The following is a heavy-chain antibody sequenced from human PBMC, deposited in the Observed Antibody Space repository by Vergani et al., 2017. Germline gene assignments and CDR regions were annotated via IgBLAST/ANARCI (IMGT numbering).Heavy chain of an antibody. CDR1: GISFSNYT. CDR2: ISSSSAYI. V-gene: IGHV3-21*02. J-gene: IGHJ6*02. Sequence: EAQLVESGGGAVKPGGSLRLSCTASGISFSNYTINWVRQAPGKGLEWVASISSSSAYIDYVDSIKGRFTISRDNAKRAVFLQMNSLRAEDTAVYYCARTGKWMRSNNGPPDYVFALDVWGQGTTVIVSS. CDR3: ARTGKWMRSNNGPPDYVFALDV. D-gene: IGHD4-17*01.